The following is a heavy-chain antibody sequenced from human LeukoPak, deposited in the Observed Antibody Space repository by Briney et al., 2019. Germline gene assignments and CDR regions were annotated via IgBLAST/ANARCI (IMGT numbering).Heavy chain of an antibody. CDR3: ARGRSNYYGMDV. D-gene: IGHD1-26*01. CDR2: IYYNGNT. V-gene: IGHV4-59*01. J-gene: IGHJ6*02. Sequence: SETLSLTCSVSDGSINSYYWNWIRRPPGKGLEWIGYIYYNGNTNYSPSLKSRVTMSVDTSKNLFSLKVSSVTTADTAVYYCARGRSNYYGMDVWGQGTTVTVSS. CDR1: DGSINSYY.